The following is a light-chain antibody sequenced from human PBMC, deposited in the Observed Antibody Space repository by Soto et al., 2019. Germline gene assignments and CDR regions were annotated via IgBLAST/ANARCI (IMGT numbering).Light chain of an antibody. V-gene: IGLV2-14*03. CDR1: SSDVGGYNY. J-gene: IGLJ1*01. Sequence: QSVLTQPASVSGSPGQSITISCTGTSSDVGGYNYVSWYQQHPGKAPKLMIYDVSDRPSGVSNRFSASKSGNTASLTISGLQAEVESDYYCCSYTSISTPWVFGTATMVTVL. CDR2: DVS. CDR3: CSYTSISTPWV.